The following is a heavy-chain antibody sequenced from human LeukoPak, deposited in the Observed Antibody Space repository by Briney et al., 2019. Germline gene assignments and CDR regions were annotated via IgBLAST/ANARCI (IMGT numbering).Heavy chain of an antibody. CDR3: AKTMGAIDHDY. J-gene: IGHJ4*02. V-gene: IGHV3-23*01. D-gene: IGHD1-26*01. CDR1: GFTFSSFA. CDR2: ISGSGTST. Sequence: GGSLRLSCGASGFTFSSFAMTWVRQAPGKGLEWVSTISGSGTSTYYADSVKGRFTISRDNSKTTLYLQMNSLRAEDTAEYYCAKTMGAIDHDYWGQGTLLTVSS.